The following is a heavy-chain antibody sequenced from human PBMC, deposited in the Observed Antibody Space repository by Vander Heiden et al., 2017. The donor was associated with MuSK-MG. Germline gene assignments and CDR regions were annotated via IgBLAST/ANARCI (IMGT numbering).Heavy chain of an antibody. CDR2: IHYSGST. CDR3: AREDLSENRCFDP. J-gene: IGHJ5*02. CDR1: GGSISSGGVY. V-gene: IGHV4-31*03. Sequence: QVQLQESGPGLVKPSQTLSLTCTVSGGSISSGGVYWTWLRQHPGKGLEWIGYIHYSGSTYYNPSLKSRLIISVDTSKNQFSLRLSSVTAADTAIYYCAREDLSENRCFDPWGQGTLVTVSS.